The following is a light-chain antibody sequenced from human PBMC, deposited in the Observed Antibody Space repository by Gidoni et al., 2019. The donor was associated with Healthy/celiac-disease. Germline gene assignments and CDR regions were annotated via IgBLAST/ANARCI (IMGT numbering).Light chain of an antibody. CDR2: AAS. V-gene: IGKV1-27*01. Sequence: DIQMTQSPSSLSASVGDRVTITCRASQGISNYLAWYQQKAGKVPNLLIFAASTLQSGVPSRFSGSGSGTDFTLTISSLQPEDVATYYCQKYNSAPPWTFXXXTKVEIK. CDR3: QKYNSAPPWT. CDR1: QGISNY. J-gene: IGKJ1*01.